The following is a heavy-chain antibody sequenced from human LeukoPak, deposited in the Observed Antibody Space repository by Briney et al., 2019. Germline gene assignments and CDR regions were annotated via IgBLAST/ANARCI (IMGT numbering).Heavy chain of an antibody. CDR1: GFTVSSND. V-gene: IGHV3-53*01. CDR3: ARGGERPMDV. J-gene: IGHJ6*03. Sequence: GGSLRLSCAASGFTVSSNDMSWVRQAPGKGLECISVIYSGGSTDYADSVKGRLTISRDNSKNTLYLQMNSLRAEDTAVYYCARGGERPMDVWGKGTTVTVSS. CDR2: IYSGGST. D-gene: IGHD3-10*01.